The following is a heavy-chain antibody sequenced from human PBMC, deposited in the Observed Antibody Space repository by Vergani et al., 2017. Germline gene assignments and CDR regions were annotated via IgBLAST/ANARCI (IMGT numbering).Heavy chain of an antibody. CDR1: GDSLSRSHYY. Sequence: QLQLQESGPGLVKPSETLSLSCRVSGDSLSRSHYYWGFIRQPPGKGLEWIGSISSSGSPYYNPTLKSRLAFSVDTSKTLFSLRLKSVAATDTGMYYCARPVGPSAIAGGYRVWGQGTMVTVS. CDR2: ISSSGSP. D-gene: IGHD4-23*01. V-gene: IGHV4-39*02. CDR3: ARPVGPSAIAGGYRV. J-gene: IGHJ3*01.